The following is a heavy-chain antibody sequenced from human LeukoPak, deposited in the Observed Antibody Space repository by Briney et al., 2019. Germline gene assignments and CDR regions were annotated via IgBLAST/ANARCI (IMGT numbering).Heavy chain of an antibody. CDR2: ISSSSSYI. D-gene: IGHD6-13*01. V-gene: IGHV3-21*01. CDR1: GFTFSSYS. J-gene: IGHJ6*02. CDR3: AREGSSWYTSYYYYYGMDV. Sequence: PGGSLRLSCAASGFTFSSYSMNWVRQAPGKGLEWVSSISSSSSYIYYADSVKGRFTISRDNAKNSLYLQMNSLRAEDTAVYYCAREGSSWYTSYYYYYGMDVWGQGTTVTVSS.